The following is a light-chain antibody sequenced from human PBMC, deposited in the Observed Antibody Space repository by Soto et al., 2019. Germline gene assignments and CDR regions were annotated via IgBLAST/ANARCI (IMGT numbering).Light chain of an antibody. CDR2: DVS. J-gene: IGLJ1*01. CDR3: SSYLRGRHLSRR. Sequence: QSVLAQPASVSGSPGQSITVSCTGTTSDVGGYDYVAWYQQHPGKAPKLMIYDVSSRPSGVSNRFSGSKSGNTASLPISGLQAEDESYYYCSSYLRGRHLSRRFRTG. V-gene: IGLV2-14*01. CDR1: TSDVGGYDY.